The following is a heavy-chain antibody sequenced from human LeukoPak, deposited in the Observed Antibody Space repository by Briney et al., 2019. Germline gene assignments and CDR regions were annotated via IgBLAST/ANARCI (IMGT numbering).Heavy chain of an antibody. CDR1: GFTFSDYY. J-gene: IGHJ4*02. CDR3: VRDFGGSTWYGVVDY. V-gene: IGHV3-11*04. D-gene: IGHD6-13*01. Sequence: KPGGSLRLSCAASGFTFSDYYMSWIRQAPGKGLEWVSYISSSGSTIYYADSVKGRFTISRDNAETSLYLQMNSLRADDTAIYYCVRDFGGSTWYGVVDYWGQGALVTVSS. CDR2: ISSSGSTI.